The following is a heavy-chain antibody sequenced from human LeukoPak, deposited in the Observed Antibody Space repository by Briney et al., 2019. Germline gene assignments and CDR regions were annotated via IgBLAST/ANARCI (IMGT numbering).Heavy chain of an antibody. D-gene: IGHD2-15*01. V-gene: IGHV3-7*01. Sequence: GGSLRLSCATSGFTFSNYWMSWVRQAPGKGLEWVANIKEDGSEKYYVESVKGRFTISRDNARNSLYLQMNTLRAEDTAVYSCARGADGVSSNSRGWFDPWGQGTLVTVSS. J-gene: IGHJ5*02. CDR1: GFTFSNYW. CDR3: ARGADGVSSNSRGWFDP. CDR2: IKEDGSEK.